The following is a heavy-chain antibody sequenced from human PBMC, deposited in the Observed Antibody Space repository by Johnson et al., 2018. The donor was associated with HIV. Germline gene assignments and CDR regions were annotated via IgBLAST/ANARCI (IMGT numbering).Heavy chain of an antibody. Sequence: QVQLVESGGGLVQPGRSLRLSCAASGFTFSSYAMHWVRQAPGKGLEWVAVISYDGSNKYYADSVKGRFAISRDNSKNTLHLQMNSLRAEDTAVYYCAREFGMIMFGGVIGTDAFDIWGQGTMVTVSS. CDR2: ISYDGSNK. V-gene: IGHV3-30*09. CDR1: GFTFSSYA. CDR3: AREFGMIMFGGVIGTDAFDI. J-gene: IGHJ3*02. D-gene: IGHD3-16*02.